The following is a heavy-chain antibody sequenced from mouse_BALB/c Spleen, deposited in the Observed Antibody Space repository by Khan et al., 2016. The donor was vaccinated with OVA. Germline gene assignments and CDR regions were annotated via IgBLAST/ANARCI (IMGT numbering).Heavy chain of an antibody. V-gene: IGHV1-18*01. D-gene: IGHD6-1*01. Sequence: EVQLQQSGPELVKPGASVKISCKTSGYTFTEYTLHWVKQSHGKSLEWIGVINPKNGVTSYNQKFKGKATVTVDKSYSTAYMEFRSLTSEDSAVYKCGRAAGGNWGQGTSVTVSS. CDR1: GYTFTEYT. CDR3: GRAAGGN. J-gene: IGHJ4*01. CDR2: INPKNGVT.